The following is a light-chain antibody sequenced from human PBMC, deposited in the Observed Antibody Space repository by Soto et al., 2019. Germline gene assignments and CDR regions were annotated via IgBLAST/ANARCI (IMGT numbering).Light chain of an antibody. Sequence: QSALTQPASVSGSPGQSITISCTGTSSDVGGYNYVSWYQQHPGKAPKVMIYDVSYRPSGVSNRFSCSKSGNTASLTISGLQVEDEADYYCSSYTSSSPLVVFGGGTKLTVL. CDR3: SSYTSSSPLVV. J-gene: IGLJ2*01. CDR2: DVS. CDR1: SSDVGGYNY. V-gene: IGLV2-14*03.